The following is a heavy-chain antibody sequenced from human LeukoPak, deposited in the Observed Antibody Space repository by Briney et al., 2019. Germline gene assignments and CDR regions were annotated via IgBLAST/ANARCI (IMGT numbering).Heavy chain of an antibody. CDR1: EFTFRSYA. CDR3: ARDRGGGNIIFDY. J-gene: IGHJ4*02. CDR2: ISASGDST. D-gene: IGHD2-15*01. Sequence: QPGGSLRLSCAASEFTFRSYALTWVRQAPGKGLEWVSGISASGDSTNYADSVKGRFTISRDNAKNSLSLQVNRLGAEDTAVYYCARDRGGGNIIFDYWGQGTLVTVSS. V-gene: IGHV3-23*01.